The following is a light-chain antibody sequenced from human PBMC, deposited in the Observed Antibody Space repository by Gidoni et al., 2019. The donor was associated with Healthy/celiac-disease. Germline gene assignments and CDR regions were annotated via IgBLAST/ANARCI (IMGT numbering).Light chain of an antibody. CDR2: DAS. J-gene: IGKJ2*02. V-gene: IGKV3-11*01. Sequence: EIVLTQSPATLSLSPGERATLSCRASQSVSSYLAWYQQKPGQAPRLLIYDASNRATGIPARFSGSGSGTDFTLTISSLEPEDFAVYYCQQRSNWGCTFXQXTKLEIK. CDR1: QSVSSY. CDR3: QQRSNWGCT.